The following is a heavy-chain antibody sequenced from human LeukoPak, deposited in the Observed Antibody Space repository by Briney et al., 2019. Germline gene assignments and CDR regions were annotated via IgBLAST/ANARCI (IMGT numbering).Heavy chain of an antibody. CDR3: AREGGFYRPLDY. V-gene: IGHV4-4*02. CDR1: GGSVTSTNW. J-gene: IGHJ4*02. CDR2: VHPDGRT. D-gene: IGHD3-3*01. Sequence: SETLSLTCGVSGGSVTSTNWWTWVRQPPGKGLEWIGEVHPDGRTNYNPSLKSRLTMSVDLSENHISLKLTSVTAADTAVYYCAREGGFYRPLDYSGQGTLVTVSS.